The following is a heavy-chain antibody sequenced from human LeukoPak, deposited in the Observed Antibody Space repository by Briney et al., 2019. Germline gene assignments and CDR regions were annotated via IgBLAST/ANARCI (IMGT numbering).Heavy chain of an antibody. Sequence: SETLSLTCAVSGGSLTGYFWTWIRQPPGKGLEWIGHFYYSGATYYNPSLGSRVSISIDTSKTEFSLELNSVTGADTAVYFCARGAGYYYDSSGYYQGNNYYYGMDVWGQGTTVTVSS. CDR1: GGSLTGYF. V-gene: IGHV4-59*01. J-gene: IGHJ6*02. CDR3: ARGAGYYYDSSGYYQGNNYYYGMDV. CDR2: FYYSGAT. D-gene: IGHD3-22*01.